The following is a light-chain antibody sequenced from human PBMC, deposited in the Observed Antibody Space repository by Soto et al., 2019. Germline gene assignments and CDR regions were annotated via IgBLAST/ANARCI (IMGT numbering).Light chain of an antibody. CDR1: QGVRRS. V-gene: IGKV1-17*01. Sequence: DMQMTQSPSSLSASAGDRVTITCRASQGVRRSLDWYQQKPGKAPKRLIYEISSLQSGVPSRFSGSGSGTEFTLTISSLQPEDFATYCCLQHNSYPFTFGPGTKVDIK. CDR3: LQHNSYPFT. CDR2: EIS. J-gene: IGKJ3*01.